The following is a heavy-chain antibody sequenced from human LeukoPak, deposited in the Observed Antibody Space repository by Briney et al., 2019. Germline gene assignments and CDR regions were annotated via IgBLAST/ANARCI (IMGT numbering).Heavy chain of an antibody. D-gene: IGHD3-9*01. J-gene: IGHJ4*02. CDR1: GYTFTSYT. Sequence: ASVKVSCKASGYTFTSYTMNWVRQAPGQGLEWMGWINTNTGNPTYAQGFTGRFVFSLDTSVSTAYLQISSLKAEDTAEYYCARRGILTGYYEDYWGQGTLVTVSS. V-gene: IGHV7-4-1*02. CDR3: ARRGILTGYYEDY. CDR2: INTNTGNP.